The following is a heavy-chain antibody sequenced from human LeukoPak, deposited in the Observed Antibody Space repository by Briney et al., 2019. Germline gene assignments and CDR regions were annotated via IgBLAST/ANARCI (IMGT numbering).Heavy chain of an antibody. Sequence: SETLSLTCTVSGGSISSYYWSWIRQPPGKGLEWIGYIYYSGSTYYNPSLKSRVTISVDTSKNQFSLKLSSVTAADTAVYYCARGMVTTETNWFDPWGQGTLVTVSS. CDR2: IYYSGST. V-gene: IGHV4-59*01. D-gene: IGHD4-17*01. CDR1: GGSISSYY. CDR3: ARGMVTTETNWFDP. J-gene: IGHJ5*02.